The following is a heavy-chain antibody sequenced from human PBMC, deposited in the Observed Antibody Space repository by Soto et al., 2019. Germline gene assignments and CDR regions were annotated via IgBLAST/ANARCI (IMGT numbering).Heavy chain of an antibody. CDR1: GFTVSSNY. V-gene: IGHV3-53*04. CDR3: ARGSSITMVRGVMGPIDY. D-gene: IGHD3-10*01. Sequence: GGSLRLSCAASGFTVSSNYMSWVRQAPGKGLEWVSVIYSGGSTYYADSVKGRFTISRHNSKNTLYLQMNSLRAEDTAVYYCARGSSITMVRGVMGPIDYWGQGTLVTVSS. CDR2: IYSGGST. J-gene: IGHJ4*02.